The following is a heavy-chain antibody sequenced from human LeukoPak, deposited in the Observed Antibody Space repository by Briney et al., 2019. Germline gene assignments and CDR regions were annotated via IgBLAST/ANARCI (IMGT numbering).Heavy chain of an antibody. CDR2: IKQDGSEK. D-gene: IGHD5-24*01. CDR3: ARDSPRRDGSTLLS. Sequence: GGSLRLSCAASGFTFSSYWTSWVRQAPGKGLEWVANIKQDGSEKFYVDSVKGRFTISRDNAKNSLYLQMNSLRAEDTAVYYCARDSPRRDGSTLLSWGQGTLVTVSS. J-gene: IGHJ4*02. CDR1: GFTFSSYW. V-gene: IGHV3-7*01.